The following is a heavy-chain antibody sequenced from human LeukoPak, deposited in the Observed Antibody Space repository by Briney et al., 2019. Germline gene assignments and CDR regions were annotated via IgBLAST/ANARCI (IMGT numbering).Heavy chain of an antibody. CDR3: AKDPTIVATSYYFDY. D-gene: IGHD5-12*01. V-gene: IGHV3-11*01. J-gene: IGHJ4*02. CDR1: GFTFSDFY. CDR2: ISSSGTTI. Sequence: PGGSLRLSCAASGFTFSDFYMSWIRQAPGKGLEWVSYISSSGTTIYYADSVKGRFTISRDNAKNSLYLQMSSLRAEDTAVYYCAKDPTIVATSYYFDYWGQGTLVTVSS.